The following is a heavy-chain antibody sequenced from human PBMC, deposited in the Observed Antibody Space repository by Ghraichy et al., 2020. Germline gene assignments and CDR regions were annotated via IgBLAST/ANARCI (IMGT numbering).Heavy chain of an antibody. J-gene: IGHJ2*01. CDR1: GGSISSYY. CDR3: ARRLYSSSSKIWYFDL. D-gene: IGHD6-6*01. V-gene: IGHV4-59*01. Sequence: SQTLSLTCTVSGGSISSYYWSWIRQPPGKGLEWIGYIYYSGSTNYNPSLKSRVTISVDTSKNQFSLKLSSVTAADTAVYYCARRLYSSSSKIWYFDLWGRGTLVTVSS. CDR2: IYYSGST.